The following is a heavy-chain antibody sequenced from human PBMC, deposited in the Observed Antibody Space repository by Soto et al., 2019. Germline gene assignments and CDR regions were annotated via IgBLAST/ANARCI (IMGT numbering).Heavy chain of an antibody. CDR3: ARDQKRGYSYGSTSDY. V-gene: IGHV3-33*01. CDR1: GFTFSSYG. Sequence: QVQLVESGGGVGQPGRSLRLSCAASGFTFSSYGMHWVRQAPGKGLEWVAVIWYDGSNKYYEDSVKGRFTISRDNSKNTLYLQMNSLRAEDTAVYYCARDQKRGYSYGSTSDYWGQGTLVTGSS. J-gene: IGHJ4*02. D-gene: IGHD5-18*01. CDR2: IWYDGSNK.